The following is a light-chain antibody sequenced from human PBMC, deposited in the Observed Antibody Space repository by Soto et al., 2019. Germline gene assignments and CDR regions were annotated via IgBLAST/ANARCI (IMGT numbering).Light chain of an antibody. J-gene: IGLJ1*01. CDR3: QSYDSSLSVYV. CDR2: GNS. Sequence: QSVLTQPPSVSGAPGQRVTISCTGSSSNIGAGYDVHWYQQLPGTAPKLLIYGNSNRPSGVPDRFSGSKSGTSASLAITGLQAEDDADYYCQSYDSSLSVYVFGTGTKVTVL. V-gene: IGLV1-40*01. CDR1: SSNIGAGYD.